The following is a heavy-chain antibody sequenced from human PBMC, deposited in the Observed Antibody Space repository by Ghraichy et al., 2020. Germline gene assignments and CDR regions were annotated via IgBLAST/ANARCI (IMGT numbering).Heavy chain of an antibody. CDR3: AHRIVDCGGDCYSGFDP. V-gene: IGHV2-5*01. J-gene: IGHJ5*02. Sequence: SGPTLVKPTQTLTLTCTFSGFSLSTSGVGVGWIRQPPGKALEWLALIYWNDDKRYSPSLKSRLTITKDTSKNQVVLTMTNMDPVDTATYYCAHRIVDCGGDCYSGFDPWGQGTLVTVSS. CDR2: IYWNDDK. CDR1: GFSLSTSGVG. D-gene: IGHD2-21*02.